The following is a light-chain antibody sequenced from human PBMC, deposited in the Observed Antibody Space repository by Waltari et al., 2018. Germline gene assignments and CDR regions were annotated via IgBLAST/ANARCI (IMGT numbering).Light chain of an antibody. V-gene: IGKV3-11*01. CDR1: QSVRTH. CDR2: DAS. Sequence: ETVLTQSPATLSLSPGERATLSCRASQSVRTHFAWYQQKPGQPPRLLIYDASKRVTGLPARFSGSGSGTEFTLTISSLQPEDFATYYCQQSYSTPRTFGGGTKVEIK. J-gene: IGKJ4*01. CDR3: QQSYSTPRT.